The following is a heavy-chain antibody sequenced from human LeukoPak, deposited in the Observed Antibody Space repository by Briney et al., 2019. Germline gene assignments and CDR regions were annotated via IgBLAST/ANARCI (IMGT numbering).Heavy chain of an antibody. CDR3: ARVAVAGTLDY. V-gene: IGHV4-38-2*02. J-gene: IGHJ4*02. CDR2: IYHSGST. CDR1: GYSISSGYY. Sequence: ASETLSLTCTVSGYSISSGYYWGWIRQPPGKGLEWIGSIYHSGSTYYNPSLKSRVTMSVDTSKNQFSLKLSSVTAADTAVYYCARVAVAGTLDYWGQGTLVTVSS. D-gene: IGHD6-19*01.